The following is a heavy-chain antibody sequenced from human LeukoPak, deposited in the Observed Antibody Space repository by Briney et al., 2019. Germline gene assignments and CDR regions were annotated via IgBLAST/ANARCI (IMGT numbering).Heavy chain of an antibody. CDR2: IYSGGST. V-gene: IGHV3-66*01. Sequence: GGSLRLSCAASGFTFNSYAMSWVRQAPGKGLEWVSVIYSGGSTYYADSVKGRFTISRDNSKNTLYLQMNSLRAEDTAVYYCARAGRWVPFDYWGQGTLVTVSS. CDR3: ARAGRWVPFDY. J-gene: IGHJ4*02. D-gene: IGHD4-23*01. CDR1: GFTFNSYA.